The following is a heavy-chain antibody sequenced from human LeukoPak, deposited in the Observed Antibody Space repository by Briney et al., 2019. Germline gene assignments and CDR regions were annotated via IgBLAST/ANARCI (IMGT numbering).Heavy chain of an antibody. CDR1: GGSISSGDYY. D-gene: IGHD3-3*01. Sequence: SETLSLTCTVSGGSISSGDYYWSWIRQPPGKGLEWIGYIYYSGSTYYNPSLKSRVTISVDTSKNQFSLKLSSVTAADTAVYYCARSSADYDFWGGYPLLFDYWGQGTLVTVSS. CDR3: ARSSADYDFWGGYPLLFDY. CDR2: IYYSGST. V-gene: IGHV4-30-4*08. J-gene: IGHJ4*02.